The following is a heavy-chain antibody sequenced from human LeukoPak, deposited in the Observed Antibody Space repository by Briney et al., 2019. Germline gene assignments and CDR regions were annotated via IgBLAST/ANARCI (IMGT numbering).Heavy chain of an antibody. CDR3: ARDQRDIASRPALYWYFDL. CDR2: ISYDGSNK. Sequence: PGRSLRLSCAASGFTFNSYAMHWVRQAPGKGLEWAAVISYDGSNKYYADSVKGRFTISRDNSKNTLYLQMNSLRAEDTAVYYCARDQRDIASRPALYWYFDLWGRGTLVTVSS. D-gene: IGHD6-6*01. CDR1: GFTFNSYA. V-gene: IGHV3-30-3*01. J-gene: IGHJ2*01.